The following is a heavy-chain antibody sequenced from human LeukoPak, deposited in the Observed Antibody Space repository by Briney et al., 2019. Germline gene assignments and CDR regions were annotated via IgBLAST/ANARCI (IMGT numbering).Heavy chain of an antibody. CDR2: ISSSSSYI. CDR1: GFTFSSYS. J-gene: IGHJ6*02. V-gene: IGHV3-21*01. D-gene: IGHD2-2*02. CDR3: ARDRYCSSTSCYRGYYYYGMDV. Sequence: PGGSLRLSCAASGFTFSSYSMNWVRQAPGKGPEWVSSISSSSSYIYYADSVKGRFTISRDNAKNSLYLQMNSLRAEDTAVYYCARDRYCSSTSCYRGYYYYGMDVWGQGTTVTVSS.